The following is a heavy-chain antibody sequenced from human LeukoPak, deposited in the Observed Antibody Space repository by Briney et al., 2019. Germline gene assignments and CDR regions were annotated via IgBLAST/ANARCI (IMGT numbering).Heavy chain of an antibody. Sequence: RGGSLRLSCPASGFTVSSNYMSWVRHAPGHGLEWVSIIYSGGSTFYADSVKGRFTISRDNSKNTLYLQMNSLRAEDTAVYYCARGGSYLSAFDIWGQGTMVTVSS. CDR1: GFTVSSNY. V-gene: IGHV3-53*01. D-gene: IGHD1-26*01. J-gene: IGHJ3*02. CDR3: ARGGSYLSAFDI. CDR2: IYSGGST.